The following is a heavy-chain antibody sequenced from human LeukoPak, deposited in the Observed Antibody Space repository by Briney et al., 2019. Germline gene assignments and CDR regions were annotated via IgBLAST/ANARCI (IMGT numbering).Heavy chain of an antibody. Sequence: SETLSLTCTVSGGSISSSSYYWGWIRQPPGKGLEWIGSIYYSGSTYYNPSLKSRVTISVDTSKNQFPLKLSSVTAADTAVYYCARHIVVVPAAHYYYYYGMDVWGQGTTVTVSS. D-gene: IGHD2-2*01. V-gene: IGHV4-39*01. CDR2: IYYSGST. CDR1: GGSISSSSYY. CDR3: ARHIVVVPAAHYYYYYGMDV. J-gene: IGHJ6*02.